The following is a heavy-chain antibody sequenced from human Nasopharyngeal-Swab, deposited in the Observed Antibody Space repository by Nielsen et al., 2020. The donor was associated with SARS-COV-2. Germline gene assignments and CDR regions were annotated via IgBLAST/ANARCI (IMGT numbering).Heavy chain of an antibody. CDR1: GLSLSTSGMC. CDR2: IDWDDDK. D-gene: IGHD3-22*01. CDR3: ARTTYYYDSSGYSHYFDY. V-gene: IGHV2-70*01. Sequence: SGPTLVKPTQTLTLTCTFSGLSLSTSGMCVSWIRQPPGKALEWLALIDWDDDKYYSTSLKTRLTISKDTSKNQVVLTMTNMDPVDTATYYCARTTYYYDSSGYSHYFDYWGQGTLVTVSS. J-gene: IGHJ4*02.